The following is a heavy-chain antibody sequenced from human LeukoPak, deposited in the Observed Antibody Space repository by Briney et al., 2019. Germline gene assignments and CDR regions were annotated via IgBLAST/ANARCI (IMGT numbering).Heavy chain of an antibody. CDR2: ISWDGGST. Sequence: GGSLRLSCAASGFTFDDYAMHWVRQAPGKGLEWVSLISWDGGSTYYADSVKGRFTISRDNSKNSLYLQMNSLRAEDTALYYCACTEIVGAMWGFDPWGQGTLVTVSS. D-gene: IGHD1-26*01. J-gene: IGHJ5*02. V-gene: IGHV3-43D*03. CDR1: GFTFDDYA. CDR3: ACTEIVGAMWGFDP.